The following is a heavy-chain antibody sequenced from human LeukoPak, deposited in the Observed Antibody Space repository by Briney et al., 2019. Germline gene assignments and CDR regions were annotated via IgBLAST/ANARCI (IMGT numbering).Heavy chain of an antibody. CDR1: GGSFSGYY. CDR3: ARGFTEGAYYFDY. J-gene: IGHJ4*02. Sequence: PSETLPLTCAVYGGSFSGYYWSWIRQPPGKGLEWIGEINHSGSTNYNPSLKSRVTISVDTSKNQFSLKLSSVTAADTAVYYCARGFTEGAYYFDYWGQGTLVTVSS. D-gene: IGHD1-26*01. V-gene: IGHV4-34*01. CDR2: INHSGST.